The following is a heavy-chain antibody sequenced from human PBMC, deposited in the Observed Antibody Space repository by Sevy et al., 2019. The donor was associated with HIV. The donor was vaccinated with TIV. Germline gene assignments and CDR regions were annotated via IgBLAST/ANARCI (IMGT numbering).Heavy chain of an antibody. V-gene: IGHV1-69*13. Sequence: ASVKVSCKASGDTFSSYAISWVRQAPGQGLEWMGGIIPIFGTANYAQKFQGRVTITADESTSTAYMELSSLRSEDTAVYDCARDSSPTLDSASGGAVDIWGQGTMVTVSS. CDR3: ARDSSPTLDSASGGAVDI. J-gene: IGHJ3*02. D-gene: IGHD2-2*01. CDR1: GDTFSSYA. CDR2: IIPIFGTA.